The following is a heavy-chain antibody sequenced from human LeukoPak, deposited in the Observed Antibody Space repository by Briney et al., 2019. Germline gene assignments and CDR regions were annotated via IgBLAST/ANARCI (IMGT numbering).Heavy chain of an antibody. Sequence: SETLSLTCTVSGGSISSGSYYWSWIRQPAGKGLESIGRIYTSGSTNYNPSLKSRVTISVDTSKNQFSLKLSSVTAADTAVYYCATYCSSTSCYGAFDIWGQGTMVTVSS. J-gene: IGHJ3*02. CDR3: ATYCSSTSCYGAFDI. V-gene: IGHV4-61*02. CDR1: GGSISSGSYY. CDR2: IYTSGST. D-gene: IGHD2-2*01.